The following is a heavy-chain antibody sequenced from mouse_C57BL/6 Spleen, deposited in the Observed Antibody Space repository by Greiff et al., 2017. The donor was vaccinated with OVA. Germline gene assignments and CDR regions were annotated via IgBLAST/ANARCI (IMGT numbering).Heavy chain of an antibody. D-gene: IGHD1-1*01. CDR1: GYTFTSYW. CDR2: IHPNSGST. J-gene: IGHJ4*01. V-gene: IGHV1-64*01. Sequence: QVQLQQPGAELVKPGASVKLSCKASGYTFTSYWMHWVKQRPGQGLEWIGMIHPNSGSTNYNEKFKSKATLTVDKSSSTAYMQLSSLTSEDSAVDYCARSGVTTVVYAMDYWGQGTSVTVSS. CDR3: ARSGVTTVVYAMDY.